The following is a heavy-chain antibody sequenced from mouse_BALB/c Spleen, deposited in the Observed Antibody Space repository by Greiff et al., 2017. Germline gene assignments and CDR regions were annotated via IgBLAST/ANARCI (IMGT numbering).Heavy chain of an antibody. Sequence: QVQLQQSGAELARPGASVKMSCKASGYTFTSYTMHWVQQRPGQGLEWIGYINPSSGYTNYNQKFKAKATLTADKSSSTAYMQLSSLTSEDSAVYYCANGNYYWGQGTTLTVSS. CDR1: GYTFTSYT. V-gene: IGHV1-4*01. CDR2: INPSSGYT. CDR3: ANGNYY. D-gene: IGHD2-1*01. J-gene: IGHJ2*01.